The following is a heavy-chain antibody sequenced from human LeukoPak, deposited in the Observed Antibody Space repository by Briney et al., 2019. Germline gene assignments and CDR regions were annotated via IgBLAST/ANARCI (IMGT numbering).Heavy chain of an antibody. CDR2: ISYDGSNK. Sequence: GGSLRLSCAASGFTFNSYAMHWVRQAPGKGLEWVAGISYDGSNKYYVDSVKGRFAISRDNSKNTLFLQMNSLRDEDTAVYYCARDQTLLHYYYGMDVWGQGTTVTVSS. J-gene: IGHJ6*02. V-gene: IGHV3-30*09. CDR1: GFTFNSYA. CDR3: ARDQTLLHYYYGMDV. D-gene: IGHD2-15*01.